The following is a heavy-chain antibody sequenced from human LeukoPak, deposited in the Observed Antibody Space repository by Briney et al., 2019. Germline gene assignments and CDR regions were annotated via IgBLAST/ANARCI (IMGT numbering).Heavy chain of an antibody. Sequence: PGGSLRLSCVASGFTFSSYGMHWVRQAPGKGLEWVAFIRYDGSNKYYADSVRGRFTISRDNSKNTLYLQMNSLRAEDTAVYYCAKDLFYGGNSVDYWGQGTLVTVSS. V-gene: IGHV3-30*02. CDR2: IRYDGSNK. J-gene: IGHJ4*02. CDR3: AKDLFYGGNSVDY. D-gene: IGHD4-23*01. CDR1: GFTFSSYG.